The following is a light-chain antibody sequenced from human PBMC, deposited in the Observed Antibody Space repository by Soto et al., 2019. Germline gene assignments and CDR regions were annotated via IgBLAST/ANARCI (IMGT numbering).Light chain of an antibody. J-gene: IGKJ4*01. CDR1: QSVSSN. V-gene: IGKV3-15*01. Sequence: EIVMTQSPATLSVSPGERATLSCKASQSVSSNLAWYQQKPGQAPRLLIYGASTRATGIPARFSGSGSGTDFTLTISSLQSEDFAVYYCQQYNNWPFFGGGTKVDIK. CDR3: QQYNNWPF. CDR2: GAS.